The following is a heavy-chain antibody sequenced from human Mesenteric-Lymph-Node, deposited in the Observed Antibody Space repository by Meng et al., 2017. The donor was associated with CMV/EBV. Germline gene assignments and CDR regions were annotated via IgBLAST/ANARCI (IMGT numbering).Heavy chain of an antibody. D-gene: IGHD3-16*01. CDR1: GFTFSSFS. CDR3: ARDYAGLNDY. V-gene: IGHV3-48*04. Sequence: LTCAASGFTFSSFSMNWVRQAPGKGLEWVSYISIINSTIYYADSVKGRFTISRDNAKNSLYLQLTSLRAEDTAVYYCARDYAGLNDYWGQGTLVTVSS. CDR2: ISIINSTI. J-gene: IGHJ4*02.